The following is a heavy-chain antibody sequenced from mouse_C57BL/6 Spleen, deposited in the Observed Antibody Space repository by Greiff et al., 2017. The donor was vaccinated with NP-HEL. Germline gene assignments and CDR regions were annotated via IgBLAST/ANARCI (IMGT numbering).Heavy chain of an antibody. CDR2: IRPNSGST. V-gene: IGHV1-64*01. J-gene: IGHJ4*01. CDR3: ARWGYDYDEGATYYAMDY. CDR1: GYTFTSYW. Sequence: QVQLQQPGAELVKPGASVKLSCKASGYTFTSYWMHWVKQRPGQGLEWIGMIRPNSGSTNYHEKFKSQATLTVDKSTSTAYMQLSSLTSEDSAVYYCARWGYDYDEGATYYAMDYWGQGTSVTVSS. D-gene: IGHD2-4*01.